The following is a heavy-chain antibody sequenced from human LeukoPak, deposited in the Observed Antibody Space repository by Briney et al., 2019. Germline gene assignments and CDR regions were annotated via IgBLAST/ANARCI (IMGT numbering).Heavy chain of an antibody. CDR3: ARLRGFMIVVP. CDR1: GYSISSGYY. Sequence: SETLSLTCAVSGYSISSGYYWGWIRQPPGKGLEWIGSIYHSGSTYYNPSLKSRVTISVDTSKNQFSLKLSSVTAADTAVYYCARLRGFMIVVPWGQGTLVTVSS. V-gene: IGHV4-38-2*01. CDR2: IYHSGST. J-gene: IGHJ5*02. D-gene: IGHD3-22*01.